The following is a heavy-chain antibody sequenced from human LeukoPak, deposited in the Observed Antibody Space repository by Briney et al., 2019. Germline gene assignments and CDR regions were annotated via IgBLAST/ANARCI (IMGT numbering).Heavy chain of an antibody. CDR2: IYYSGST. CDR3: ARDGYRSSWYVMDV. Sequence: SETLSLTCTVSGVSLSNKDYYWGWIRQPPGKGLEWIASIYYSGSTYYNPSLKSRVTISIDVSKNQFSLKLSSVTAADTAVYYCARDGYRSSWYVMDVWGKGTTVTVSS. CDR1: GVSLSNKDYY. V-gene: IGHV4-39*07. D-gene: IGHD6-13*01. J-gene: IGHJ6*03.